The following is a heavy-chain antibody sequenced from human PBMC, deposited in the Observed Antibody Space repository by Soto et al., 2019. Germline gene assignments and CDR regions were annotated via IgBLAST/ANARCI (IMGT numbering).Heavy chain of an antibody. CDR3: ASGGVAYSSPVGY. D-gene: IGHD6-13*01. V-gene: IGHV3-30-3*01. CDR2: ISYDGSNK. J-gene: IGHJ4*02. Sequence: QVQLVESGGGVVQPGRSLRLSCAASGFTFSSYAMHWVRQAPGKGLEWVAVISYDGSNKYYADSVKGRFTISRDNSKNTLYLQMNSLRAEDTAVYYCASGGVAYSSPVGYWGQGTLVTVSS. CDR1: GFTFSSYA.